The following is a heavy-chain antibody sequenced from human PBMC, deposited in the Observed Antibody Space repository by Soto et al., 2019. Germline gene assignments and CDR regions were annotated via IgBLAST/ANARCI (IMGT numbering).Heavy chain of an antibody. V-gene: IGHV1-69*13. J-gene: IGHJ6*02. CDR1: GGTFSSYA. D-gene: IGHD3-10*01. CDR2: IIPIFGTA. Sequence: GASVKVSCKASGGTFSSYAISWVRQAPGQGLEWMGGIIPIFGTANYAQKFQGRVTITADESTSTAYMELSSLRSEDTAVYYCARVLTMVRGGGYYYGMDVWGQGTTVTVSS. CDR3: ARVLTMVRGGGYYYGMDV.